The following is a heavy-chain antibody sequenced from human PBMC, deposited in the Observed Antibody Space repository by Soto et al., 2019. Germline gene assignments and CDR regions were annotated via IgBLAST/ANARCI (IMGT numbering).Heavy chain of an antibody. V-gene: IGHV5-10-1*01. CDR1: GYSFTSYW. D-gene: IGHD3-10*01. CDR2: IDPSDSYT. J-gene: IGHJ6*02. CDR3: ASHLRNSDGMDV. Sequence: LKISCKGSGYSFTSYWISWVRQMPGKGLEWMGRIDPSDSYTNYSPSFQGHVTISADKSISTAYLQWSSLKASDTAMYYCASHLRNSDGMDVWGQGTTVTVSS.